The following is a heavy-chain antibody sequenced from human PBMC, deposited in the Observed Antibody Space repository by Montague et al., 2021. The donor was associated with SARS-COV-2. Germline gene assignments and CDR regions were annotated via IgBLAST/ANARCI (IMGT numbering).Heavy chain of an antibody. CDR2: ISQSGNT. D-gene: IGHD2-2*02. CDR1: GGSFSRYY. Sequence: SETLSLTCAVSGGSFSRYYWSWIRQPPGKGLEWIGEISQSGNTKYNPSLQSRVSISLDTSRNQFSLKVSSVTAADTAIYYCARLGDGIVPSPILGLGPYYSLYHMDVWGKGTTVTVSS. V-gene: IGHV4-34*01. CDR3: ARLGDGIVPSPILGLGPYYSLYHMDV. J-gene: IGHJ6*03.